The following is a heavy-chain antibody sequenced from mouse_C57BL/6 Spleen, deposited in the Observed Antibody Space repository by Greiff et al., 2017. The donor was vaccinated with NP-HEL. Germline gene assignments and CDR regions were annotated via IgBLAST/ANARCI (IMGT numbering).Heavy chain of an antibody. CDR1: GYSITSGYY. V-gene: IGHV3-6*01. Sequence: ESGPGLVKPSQSLSLTCSVTGYSITSGYYWNWIRQFPGNKLEWMGYISYDGSNNYNPSLKNRISITRDTSKNQFFLKLNSVTTEDTATYYCAREPSPYAMDYWGQGTSVTVSS. CDR3: AREPSPYAMDY. J-gene: IGHJ4*01. CDR2: ISYDGSN.